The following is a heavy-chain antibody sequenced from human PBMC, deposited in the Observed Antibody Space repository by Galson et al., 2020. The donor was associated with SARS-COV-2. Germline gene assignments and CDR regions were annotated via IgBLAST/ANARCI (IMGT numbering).Heavy chain of an antibody. CDR2: IYWNDDK. D-gene: IGHD3-3*01. CDR1: GFSLSTSGVG. CDR3: AHSAPSSLTIFGVLIVKDYFYY. Sequence: ESGPTLVKPTQTLTLTCTFSGFSLSTSGVGVGWIRQPPGKALEWLALIYWNDDKRYSPSLKSRLTITKDTSKNQVVLTMTNMDPVDTATYYCAHSAPSSLTIFGVLIVKDYFYYWGQGTLVTVSS. V-gene: IGHV2-5*01. J-gene: IGHJ4*02.